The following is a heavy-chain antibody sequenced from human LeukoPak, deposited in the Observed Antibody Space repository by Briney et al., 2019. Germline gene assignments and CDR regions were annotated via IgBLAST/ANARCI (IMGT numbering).Heavy chain of an antibody. Sequence: GGSLILSCSASGFTFSSYAMSWVRQAPGKGLEWVSTVSTSGGSTYYADSVKGRFTISRDNSKNTLYLEMNSLRAEDTAVYYCATGGYTTWFDPWGQGTLVTVSS. CDR1: GFTFSSYA. J-gene: IGHJ5*02. D-gene: IGHD2-15*01. V-gene: IGHV3-23*01. CDR3: ATGGYTTWFDP. CDR2: VSTSGGST.